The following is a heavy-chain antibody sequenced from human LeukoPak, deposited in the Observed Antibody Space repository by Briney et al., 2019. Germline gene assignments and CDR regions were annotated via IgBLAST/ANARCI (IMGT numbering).Heavy chain of an antibody. Sequence: PSETLSLTCTVSGGSISSYYWSWIRQPPGKGLEWIGYIYYSGSTNCNPSLKSRVTISVDTSKNQFSLKLSSVTAADTAVYYCHARGYSYGYFDYWGQGTLVTVSS. V-gene: IGHV4-59*08. D-gene: IGHD5-18*01. J-gene: IGHJ4*02. CDR3: HARGYSYGYFDY. CDR2: IYYSGST. CDR1: GGSISSYY.